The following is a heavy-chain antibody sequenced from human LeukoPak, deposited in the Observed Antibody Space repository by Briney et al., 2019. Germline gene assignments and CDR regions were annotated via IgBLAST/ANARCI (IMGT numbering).Heavy chain of an antibody. CDR2: IYHSGST. D-gene: IGHD3-22*01. CDR1: GGSISSSNC. Sequence: SGTLSLTCAVSGGSISSSNCWRWVRQPPGKGLEWIGEIYHSGSTNYNPSLNSRVTISVDKSKNQFSPKLSSMTAADTAVYYCERHGYSYNRSGYYCPYYYYGMDVWGQGTTVTVSS. CDR3: ERHGYSYNRSGYYCPYYYYGMDV. J-gene: IGHJ6*02. V-gene: IGHV4-4*02.